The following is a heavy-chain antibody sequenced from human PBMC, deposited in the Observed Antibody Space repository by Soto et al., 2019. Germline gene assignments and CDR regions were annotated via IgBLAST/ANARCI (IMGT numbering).Heavy chain of an antibody. CDR3: ARGGSGWKALNYFDS. CDR2: NNYRADT. D-gene: IGHD6-19*01. Sequence: QVQLQESGSGLVKPSQTLSLTCIVSGGSIDNNGYSWTWIRQRPGGGLEWLGSNNYRADTYYTPSLKRRFPISLDTSQNHFPLWLTSVTAADTGIYYCARGGSGWKALNYFDSWGQGILVTVSS. CDR1: GGSIDNNGYS. J-gene: IGHJ4*02. V-gene: IGHV4-31*03.